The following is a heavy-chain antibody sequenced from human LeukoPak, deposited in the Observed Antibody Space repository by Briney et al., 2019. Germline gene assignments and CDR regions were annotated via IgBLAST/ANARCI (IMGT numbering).Heavy chain of an antibody. V-gene: IGHV1-69*04. CDR1: GGTFSGYA. D-gene: IGHD4-11*01. CDR3: ARAPYSNYAFDY. J-gene: IGHJ4*02. CDR2: IIPILGIA. Sequence: SVKVSCKASGGTFSGYAISWVRQAPGQGLEWMGRIIPILGIANYAQKFQGRVTITADKSTSTAYMELSSLRSEDTAVYYCARAPYSNYAFDYWGQGTLVTVSS.